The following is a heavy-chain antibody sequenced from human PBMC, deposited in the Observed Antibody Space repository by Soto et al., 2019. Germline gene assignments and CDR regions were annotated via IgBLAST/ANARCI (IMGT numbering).Heavy chain of an antibody. CDR2: IYYSGST. CDR1: GDSISRGDYY. Sequence: PSETLSLTCTVSGDSISRGDYYWSWIRQPPGKGLEWIGYIYYSGSTSYKPSLMSRLSISVDTSKNQFSLKLTSVTAADTAVYYCARDRGVNYGTAGGFDPWGQGTLVTVSS. CDR3: ARDRGVNYGTAGGFDP. D-gene: IGHD3-10*01. J-gene: IGHJ5*02. V-gene: IGHV4-30-4*01.